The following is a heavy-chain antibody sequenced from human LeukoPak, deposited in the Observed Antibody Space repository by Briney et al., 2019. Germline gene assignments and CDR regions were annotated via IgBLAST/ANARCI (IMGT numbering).Heavy chain of an antibody. CDR2: INPNSGGT. V-gene: IGHV1-2*02. D-gene: IGHD6-13*01. CDR1: GYTFTGYY. CDR3: ARVEYTASAAAYDY. Sequence: GASVKVSCKASGYTFTGYYMHWVRQAPGQGLEWMGWINPNSGGTNYAQKFQGRVTMTRDTSISTAYMELSRLRSDDTAVYYCARVEYTASAAAYDYWGQGTLVAVSS. J-gene: IGHJ4*02.